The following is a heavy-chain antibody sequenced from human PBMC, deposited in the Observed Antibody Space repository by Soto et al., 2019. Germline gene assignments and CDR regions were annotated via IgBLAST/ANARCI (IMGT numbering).Heavy chain of an antibody. D-gene: IGHD3-16*01. V-gene: IGHV4-59*01. CDR1: GDSINNDY. CDR3: ARDWRHPRYNYDSRYFDL. Sequence: QVQLQESGPGLVKPSETLSLTCSVSGDSINNDYWSWIRQPPGKGLEWIGYVHYSGNTNYNPSLKSRATISVDTSKNQFSLKLISTPAADTAVYYCARDWRHPRYNYDSRYFDLWGRGTLVTVSP. J-gene: IGHJ2*01. CDR2: VHYSGNT.